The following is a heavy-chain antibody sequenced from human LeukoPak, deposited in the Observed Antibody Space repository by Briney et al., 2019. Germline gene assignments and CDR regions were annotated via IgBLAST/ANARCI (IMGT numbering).Heavy chain of an antibody. CDR3: VNLWEEGA. V-gene: IGHV3-7*01. Sequence: PGGSLRLSCAASGLTFSNYWMDWVRQAPGKGLEWVATIKQDGSETYYVDSVKGRFTISRDNAKNSLYLQMNSLRAEDTAVYYCVNLWEEGAWGQGTLVTVSS. J-gene: IGHJ5*02. CDR1: GLTFSNYW. D-gene: IGHD1-26*01. CDR2: IKQDGSET.